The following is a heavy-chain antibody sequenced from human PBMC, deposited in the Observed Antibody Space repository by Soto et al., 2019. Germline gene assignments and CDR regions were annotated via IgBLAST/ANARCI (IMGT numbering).Heavy chain of an antibody. Sequence: EVQLVESGGGLVQPGESLRLSCVASGFTFDYYWMNWVRQVPGKGLVWVSHIHSDGTRTTYADSVRGRFTISRDNAKSTLDQQMNSLRADDTAVYYCARGDRGGFDIWGQGTVVTVSS. CDR3: ARGDRGGFDI. D-gene: IGHD3-16*01. V-gene: IGHV3-74*01. J-gene: IGHJ3*02. CDR2: IHSDGTRT. CDR1: GFTFDYYW.